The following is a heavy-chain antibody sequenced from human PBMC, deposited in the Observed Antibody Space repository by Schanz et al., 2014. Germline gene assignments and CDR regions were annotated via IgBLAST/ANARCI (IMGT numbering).Heavy chain of an antibody. CDR2: IGDDGADK. Sequence: VYLVESGGDLVKPGGSLRLSCAASGFTFSDYYMAWIRQAPGKGLEWVANIGDDGADKYYLDSVRGRFTISRDNTKNFLHLEMNNLRAEDTAVYYCARDRVGASSYFDYWGQGTLVTVSS. J-gene: IGHJ4*02. D-gene: IGHD1-26*01. CDR1: GFTFSDYY. CDR3: ARDRVGASSYFDY. V-gene: IGHV3-7*01.